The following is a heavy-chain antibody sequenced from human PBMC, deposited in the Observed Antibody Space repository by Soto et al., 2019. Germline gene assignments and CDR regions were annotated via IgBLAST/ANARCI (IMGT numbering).Heavy chain of an antibody. V-gene: IGHV3-74*01. CDR3: ARGRPIAAAAPPGFDY. D-gene: IGHD6-13*01. Sequence: GGSLRLSCTASGFTFSIYWMHWVRQAPGKGLVWVSRINSDGSSTSYADSVKGRFTISRDNAKNTLYLQMNSLRAEDTAVYYCARGRPIAAAAPPGFDYWGQGTLVTVSS. CDR1: GFTFSIYW. CDR2: INSDGSST. J-gene: IGHJ4*02.